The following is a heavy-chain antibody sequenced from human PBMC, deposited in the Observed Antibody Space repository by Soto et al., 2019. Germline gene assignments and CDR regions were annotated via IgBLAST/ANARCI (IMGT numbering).Heavy chain of an antibody. J-gene: IGHJ6*02. Sequence: GASVKVSCKASGYTFTGYYMHWVRQAPGQGLEWMGWINPNSGGTNYAQKFQGWVTMTRDTSISTAYMELSRLRSDDTAVYYCARETTTAPYYYYGMDLWGQGTTVTVSS. CDR3: ARETTTAPYYYYGMDL. CDR2: INPNSGGT. V-gene: IGHV1-2*04. CDR1: GYTFTGYY. D-gene: IGHD1-1*01.